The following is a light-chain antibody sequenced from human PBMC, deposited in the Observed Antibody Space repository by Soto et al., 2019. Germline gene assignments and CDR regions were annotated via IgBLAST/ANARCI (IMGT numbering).Light chain of an antibody. CDR1: SSDVGAYNY. J-gene: IGLJ1*01. CDR2: EVS. Sequence: QSALTQPPSASGSPGQSVTISFTGTSSDVGAYNYVSWYQQHPGKAPKLMIFEVSKRPSGVPDRFSGSKSGNTASLTVSGLQAEDEADYYCSSYAGSNNFVFGTGTKVTVL. CDR3: SSYAGSNNFV. V-gene: IGLV2-8*01.